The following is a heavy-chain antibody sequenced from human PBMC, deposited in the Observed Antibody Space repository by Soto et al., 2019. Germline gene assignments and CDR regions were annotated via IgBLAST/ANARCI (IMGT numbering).Heavy chain of an antibody. Sequence: ASVKVSCKASGGTFSSYAISWVRQAPGQGLEWMGGIIPIFGTANYAQKFQGRVTITADKSTSTAYMELSSLRSEDTAVYYCASADYSSSSPIDYWGQGTLVTVSS. CDR2: IIPIFGTA. V-gene: IGHV1-69*06. CDR3: ASADYSSSSPIDY. D-gene: IGHD6-6*01. CDR1: GGTFSSYA. J-gene: IGHJ4*02.